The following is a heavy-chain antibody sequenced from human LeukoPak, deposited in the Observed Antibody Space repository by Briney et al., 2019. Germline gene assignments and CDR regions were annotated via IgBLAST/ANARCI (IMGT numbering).Heavy chain of an antibody. CDR1: GYTFTSYG. CDR2: INPNSGGT. CDR3: ARKGYYGDVDY. J-gene: IGHJ4*02. Sequence: ASVKVSCKASGYTFTSYGISWVRQTPGQGLEWMGWINPNSGGTNYAQKFRGRVTMTRDTSISTAYMELSRLRSDDTAVYYCARKGYYGDVDYWGQGTLVTVSS. D-gene: IGHD4-17*01. V-gene: IGHV1-2*02.